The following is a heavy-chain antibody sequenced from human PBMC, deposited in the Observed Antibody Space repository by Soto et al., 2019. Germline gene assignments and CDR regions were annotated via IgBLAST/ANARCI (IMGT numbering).Heavy chain of an antibody. J-gene: IGHJ5*01. CDR1: GFTSRSSA. Sequence: PGVSLRLSCEASGFTSRSSAMGWVRQAPGKGLEWVSGISCCEGTTSYAESVRGRFIISRDDSKNTLYLQMNSLRGEDTALYYCAKADGQQWLLPHLESWGQGDLVTVSS. D-gene: IGHD6-19*01. CDR2: ISCCEGTT. V-gene: IGHV3-23*01. CDR3: AKADGQQWLLPHLES.